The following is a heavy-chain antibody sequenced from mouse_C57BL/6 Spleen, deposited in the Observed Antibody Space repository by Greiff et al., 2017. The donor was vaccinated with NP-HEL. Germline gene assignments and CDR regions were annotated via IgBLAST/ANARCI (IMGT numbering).Heavy chain of an antibody. CDR3: ARDDGYYVNAMDY. CDR1: GYTFTSYW. V-gene: IGHV1-64*01. Sequence: VQLQQPGAELVKPGASVKLSCKASGYTFTSYWMHWVKQRPGQGLEWIGMIHPNSGSTNYNEKFKSKATLTVDKSSSTAYMQLSSLTSEDSAVYYCARDDGYYVNAMDYWGQGTSVTVSS. CDR2: IHPNSGST. D-gene: IGHD2-3*01. J-gene: IGHJ4*01.